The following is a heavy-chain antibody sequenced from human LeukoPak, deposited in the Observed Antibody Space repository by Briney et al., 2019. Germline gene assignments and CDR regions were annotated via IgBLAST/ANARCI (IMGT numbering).Heavy chain of an antibody. CDR2: IYYSGST. CDR3: ARGPGSPFDY. Sequence: KPSETPSLTCTVSGVSISSYYWSWIRQPPGKGLEWIGYIYYSGSTNYNPSLKSRVTISVDTSKNQFSLKLSSVTAADTAVYYCARGPGSPFDYWGQGTLVTVSS. CDR1: GVSISSYY. D-gene: IGHD1-26*01. V-gene: IGHV4-59*01. J-gene: IGHJ4*02.